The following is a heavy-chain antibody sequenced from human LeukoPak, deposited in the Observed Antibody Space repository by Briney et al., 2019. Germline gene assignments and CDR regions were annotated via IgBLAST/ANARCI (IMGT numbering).Heavy chain of an antibody. V-gene: IGHV3-30*02. D-gene: IGHD6-19*01. CDR1: GFTFSNYD. Sequence: GWSLRLSCAASGFTFSNYDMHWVRQAPGKGLEWVAFIRDDGSNKYYADSVKGRFTISRDSSKNTLYLQMNSLRPEDTAVYYCARDLAGHDYWGQGTLVTVSS. J-gene: IGHJ4*02. CDR2: IRDDGSNK. CDR3: ARDLAGHDY.